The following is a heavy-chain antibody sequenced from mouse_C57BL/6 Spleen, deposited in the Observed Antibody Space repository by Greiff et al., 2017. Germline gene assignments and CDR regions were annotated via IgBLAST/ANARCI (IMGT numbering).Heavy chain of an antibody. CDR2: IDPSDSYT. J-gene: IGHJ1*03. Sequence: QVQLKQPGAELVMPGASVKLSCKASGYTFTSYWMHWVKQRPGQGLEWIGEIDPSDSYTNYNQKFKGKSTLTVDKSSSTAYMQLSSLTSEDSAVYYCARYGPFWYFDVWGTGTTVTVSS. V-gene: IGHV1-69*01. CDR1: GYTFTSYW. CDR3: ARYGPFWYFDV. D-gene: IGHD1-1*01.